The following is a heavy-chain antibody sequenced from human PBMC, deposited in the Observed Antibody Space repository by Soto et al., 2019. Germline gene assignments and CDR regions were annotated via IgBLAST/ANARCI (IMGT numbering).Heavy chain of an antibody. V-gene: IGHV3-11*01. CDR3: ARDSTFEYSSSARRGRFNYYYYMDV. Sequence: GGSLRLSCAASGFTFSDYYMSWIRQAPGKGLEWVSYISSSGSTIYYADSVKGRFTISRDNAKNSLYLQMNSLRAEDTAVYYCARDSTFEYSSSARRGRFNYYYYMDVWGKGTTVTVSS. CDR2: ISSSGSTI. D-gene: IGHD6-6*01. CDR1: GFTFSDYY. J-gene: IGHJ6*03.